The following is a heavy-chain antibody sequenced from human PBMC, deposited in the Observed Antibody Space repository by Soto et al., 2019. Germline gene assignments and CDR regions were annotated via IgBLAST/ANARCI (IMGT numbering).Heavy chain of an antibody. D-gene: IGHD5-12*01. CDR2: IFYSGST. CDR1: GGSISSGDYY. Sequence: SETLSLTCTVSGGSISSGDYYWSWIRQPPGKGLEWFGYIFYSGSTYYNPSLKSRVTISVDTSKNQFSLKLSSVTAADTAVYYFARDHRGYSGYDRVDHRFYFDYWGQGTLVTVSS. CDR3: ARDHRGYSGYDRVDHRFYFDY. J-gene: IGHJ4*02. V-gene: IGHV4-30-4*01.